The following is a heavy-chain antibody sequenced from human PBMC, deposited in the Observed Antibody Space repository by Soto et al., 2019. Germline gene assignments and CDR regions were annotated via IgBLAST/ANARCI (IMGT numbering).Heavy chain of an antibody. CDR3: TTGHY. CDR2: IKDKTGGGTT. V-gene: IGHV3-15*01. CDR1: GFTFSNMW. Sequence: GGSLRLSCTASGFTFSNMWMSWVRQAPGKGLEWVGRIKDKTGGGTTDYAAPVKGRFAISRDDSKSRLYLQMNSLKTDDTAVYYCTTGHYWGQGTLVTVSS. J-gene: IGHJ4*02.